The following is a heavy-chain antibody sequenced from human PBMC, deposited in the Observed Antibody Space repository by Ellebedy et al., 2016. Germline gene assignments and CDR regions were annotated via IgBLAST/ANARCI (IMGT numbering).Heavy chain of an antibody. D-gene: IGHD2-15*01. CDR1: GGSISSYY. CDR3: ARTRRDIVVVVAAIWDDAFDI. J-gene: IGHJ3*02. Sequence: SETLSLTCTVSGGSISSYYWSWIRQPPGKGLEWIGYIYYSGSTNYNPSLKSRVTISVDTSKNQFSLKLSSVTAADTAVYYCARTRRDIVVVVAAIWDDAFDIWGQGTMVTVSS. V-gene: IGHV4-59*08. CDR2: IYYSGST.